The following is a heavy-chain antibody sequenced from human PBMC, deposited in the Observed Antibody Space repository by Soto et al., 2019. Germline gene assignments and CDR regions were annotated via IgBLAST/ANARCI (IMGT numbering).Heavy chain of an antibody. CDR1: GYTFTGYY. CDR3: ARGLGLRDYYYYYMDV. D-gene: IGHD1-26*01. J-gene: IGHJ6*03. CDR2: INPNSGGT. V-gene: IGHV1-2*04. Sequence: SVKVYCKASGYTFTGYYMHWVRQAPGQGLEWMGWINPNSGGTNYAQKFQGWVTMTRDTSISTAYMELSRLRSDDTAVYYCARGLGLRDYYYYYMDVWGKGTTVTV.